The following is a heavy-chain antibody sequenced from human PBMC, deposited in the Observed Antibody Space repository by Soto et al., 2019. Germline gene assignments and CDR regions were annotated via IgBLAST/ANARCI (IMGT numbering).Heavy chain of an antibody. CDR1: GFTFSSYX. CDR2: IXGSGGSP. CDR3: AKVPFXYYGSGHXYNWFDP. J-gene: IGHJ5*02. D-gene: IGHD3-10*01. Sequence: GGSLRLSCAASGFTFSSYXMXXXXQAPGKGLEWVSXIXGSGGSPSYADSVKGRFTISRDNSKNTLYLQMNSLRAEDTAVYYXAKVPFXYYGSGHXYNWFDPWGQGTLVTVSS. V-gene: IGHV3-23*01.